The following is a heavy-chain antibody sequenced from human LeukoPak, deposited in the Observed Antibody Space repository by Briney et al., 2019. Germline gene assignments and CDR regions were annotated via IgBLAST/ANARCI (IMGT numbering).Heavy chain of an antibody. CDR2: INHSGST. CDR1: GGSFSGYY. J-gene: IGHJ6*03. Sequence: SETLSLTCAVSGGSFSGYYWSWIRQPPGKGLEWMGQINHSGSTDYNPSLKSRVTISVDTSKNQFSLKLRSVTAADTAVYYCAREVFIWFGNHDYYYMDVWGKGTTVTVSS. V-gene: IGHV4-34*01. CDR3: AREVFIWFGNHDYYYMDV. D-gene: IGHD3-10*01.